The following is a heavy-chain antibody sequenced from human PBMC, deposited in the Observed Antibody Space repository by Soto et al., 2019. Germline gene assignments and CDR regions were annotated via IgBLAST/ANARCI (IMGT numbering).Heavy chain of an antibody. D-gene: IGHD3-22*01. CDR3: ARVYGYYDSSGYRWYFDY. CDR1: GGTFSSYA. V-gene: IGHV1-69*06. Sequence: QVQLVQSGAEAKKPGSSVKVSCKAYGGTFSSYAISWVRHAPGQGLEWMGGIIPIFGTANYAQKFQGRVTITADKSTITAYMELSSLRSEDTAVYYCARVYGYYDSSGYRWYFDYWGQGTLVTVSS. J-gene: IGHJ4*02. CDR2: IIPIFGTA.